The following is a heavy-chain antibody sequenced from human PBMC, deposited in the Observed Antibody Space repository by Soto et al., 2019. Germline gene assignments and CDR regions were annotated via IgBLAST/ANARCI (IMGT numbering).Heavy chain of an antibody. J-gene: IGHJ4*02. CDR3: AIGSVAPRRVAY. CDR2: IFYTGRA. CDR1: GGSINSPSHY. D-gene: IGHD6-6*01. Sequence: PSETLSLTCTLSGGSINSPSHYWGWVRQPPGKGLEWIGSIFYTGRAYYTPSLKSRVTISVDTSKNQFSLNLRSVTAADTAVYYCAIGSVAPRRVAYWGQGILVTVSS. V-gene: IGHV4-39*01.